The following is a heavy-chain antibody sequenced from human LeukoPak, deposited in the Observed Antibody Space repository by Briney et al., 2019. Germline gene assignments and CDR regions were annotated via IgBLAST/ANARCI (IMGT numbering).Heavy chain of an antibody. J-gene: IGHJ3*02. CDR1: GFTFSSYS. D-gene: IGHD1-1*01. CDR2: IHSDGSST. Sequence: GGSLRLSCAASGFTFSSYSMNWVRQAPGKGLEWVSRIHSDGSSTTSADSVKGRFTISRDNAENTLYLQMNSLRAEDTAVYFCARGNAHAFDIWGQGTMVTVSS. CDR3: ARGNAHAFDI. V-gene: IGHV3-74*01.